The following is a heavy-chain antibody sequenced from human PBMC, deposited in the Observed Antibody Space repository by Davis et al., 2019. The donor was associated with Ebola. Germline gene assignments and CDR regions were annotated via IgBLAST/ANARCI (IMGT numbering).Heavy chain of an antibody. CDR1: GGSISSSSYY. CDR3: ARLYYDILTGYYWFDY. J-gene: IGHJ4*02. D-gene: IGHD3-9*01. CDR2: IYYSGST. Sequence: PGGSLRLSCTVSGGSISSSSYYWGWIRQPPGKGLEWIGGIYYSGSTYYNPSLKSRVTISVDTSKNQFSLKLSSVTAADTAVYYCARLYYDILTGYYWFDYWGQGTLVTVSS. V-gene: IGHV4-39*07.